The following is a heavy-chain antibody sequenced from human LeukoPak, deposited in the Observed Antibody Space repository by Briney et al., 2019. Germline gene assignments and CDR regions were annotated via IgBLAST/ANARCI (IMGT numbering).Heavy chain of an antibody. CDR3: TVTTRRSAAY. D-gene: IGHD4-17*01. J-gene: IGHJ4*02. Sequence: SETLSLTCTVSGDPISSSSYYWGWIRQPPGKGLKRIGSIYYRRSTYYNPSLKNQVTISEDTSKNQFSLKLSSVTAADTAVYYCTVTTRRSAAYWGEGTLVTVSS. CDR2: IYYRRST. V-gene: IGHV4-39*01. CDR1: GDPISSSSYY.